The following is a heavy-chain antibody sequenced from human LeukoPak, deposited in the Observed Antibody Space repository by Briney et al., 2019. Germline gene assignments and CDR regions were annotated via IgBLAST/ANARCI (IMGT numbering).Heavy chain of an antibody. CDR2: INAGNGNT. D-gene: IGHD3-10*01. CDR3: ARDRGYYYGSPLYFQH. Sequence: ASVKVSCKASGYTFTSYAMHWVRQAPGQRLEWMGWINAGNGNTKYSQKFQGRVTITRDTSASTAYMELSSLRSEDTAVYYCARDRGYYYGSPLYFQHWGQGTLVTVSS. V-gene: IGHV1-3*01. J-gene: IGHJ1*01. CDR1: GYTFTSYA.